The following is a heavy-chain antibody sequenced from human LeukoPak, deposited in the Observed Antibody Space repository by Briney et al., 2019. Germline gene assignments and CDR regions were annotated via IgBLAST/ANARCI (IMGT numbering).Heavy chain of an antibody. CDR1: GFTFSSYA. V-gene: IGHV3-23*01. CDR3: AKGDGYSGSGSEKRGLDY. D-gene: IGHD3-10*01. Sequence: PGGSLRLSCAASGFTFSSYAMSWVRQAPGKGLEWVSAISGSGGSTYYADSVKGRFTISRDNSENTLYLQMNSLRPEDTAVYYCAKGDGYSGSGSEKRGLDYWGQGTLVAVAS. CDR2: ISGSGGST. J-gene: IGHJ4*02.